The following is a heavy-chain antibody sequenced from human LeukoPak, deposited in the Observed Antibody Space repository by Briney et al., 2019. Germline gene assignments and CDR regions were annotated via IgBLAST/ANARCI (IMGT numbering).Heavy chain of an antibody. CDR2: INWNGDST. J-gene: IGHJ2*01. CDR1: RFTFNKYG. V-gene: IGHV3-20*04. CDR3: AKDRNGCFDV. Sequence: GGSLRLSCAASRFTFNKYGMHWVRQAPGKGLEWVSGINWNGDSTGYADSVKGRFTISRDNAKNSLYLQMNSLRVEDTAVYYCAKDRNGCFDVWGRGTLVTVSS.